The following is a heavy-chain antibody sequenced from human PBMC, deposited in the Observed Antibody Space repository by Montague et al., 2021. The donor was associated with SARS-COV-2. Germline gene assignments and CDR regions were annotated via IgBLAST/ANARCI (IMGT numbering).Heavy chain of an antibody. V-gene: IGHV4-59*01. CDR1: GATISSDY. CDR2: MSYSGSA. J-gene: IGHJ3*01. CDR3: ARTSDPSNVDSTGYYGAFDF. D-gene: IGHD3-22*01. Sequence: SETLSLTCTVSGATISSDYWSWILQSPGKGLEWIGYMSYSGSATYNPSLESRVAISRDTSKNQFSLTLIPATAADTAIYYCARTSDPSNVDSTGYYGAFDFWGQGTTGIVAS.